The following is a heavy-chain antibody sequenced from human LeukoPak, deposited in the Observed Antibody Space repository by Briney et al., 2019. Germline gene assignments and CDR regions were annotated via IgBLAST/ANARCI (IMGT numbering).Heavy chain of an antibody. CDR3: ARDARYCSGGSCYNPYFDS. CDR2: ISGGGGTI. V-gene: IGHV3-11*04. Sequence: GGSLRLSCAASGFTFSDYYMSWIRQAPGKGLEWVSYISGGGGTIYHADSVKGRFTISRDNAKNSLYLQMNSLRAEDTAVYYCARDARYCSGGSCYNPYFDSWGQGTLVTVSS. D-gene: IGHD2-15*01. J-gene: IGHJ4*02. CDR1: GFTFSDYY.